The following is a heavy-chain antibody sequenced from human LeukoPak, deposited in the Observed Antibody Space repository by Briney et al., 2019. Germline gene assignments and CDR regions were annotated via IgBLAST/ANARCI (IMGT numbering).Heavy chain of an antibody. CDR2: IKQDGSEK. Sequence: GGSLRPSCAASGFTFSIYRMNWVRQAPGKGLEWVAKIKQDGSEKDYVDSVKGRFAISRDNARNSLYLQMSSLRDEDTAVYYCASDSRCTSITCPSPGADYWGQGTLVTVSS. D-gene: IGHD2-2*01. V-gene: IGHV3-7*01. CDR1: GFTFSIYR. J-gene: IGHJ4*02. CDR3: ASDSRCTSITCPSPGADY.